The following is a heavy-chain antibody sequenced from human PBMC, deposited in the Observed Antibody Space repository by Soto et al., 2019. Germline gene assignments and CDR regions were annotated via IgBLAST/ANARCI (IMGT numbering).Heavy chain of an antibody. CDR3: ARDHSEVQLWYTALDFDY. D-gene: IGHD5-18*01. CDR2: ISYDGSNK. CDR1: GFTFSSYA. J-gene: IGHJ4*02. V-gene: IGHV3-30-3*01. Sequence: QVQLMESGGGVVQPGRSLRLSCAASGFTFSSYAMHWVRQAPGKGLEWVAVISYDGSNKYYADSVKGRFTISRDNSKNTLYLQMNSLRAEDTAVYYCARDHSEVQLWYTALDFDYWGQGTLVTVSS.